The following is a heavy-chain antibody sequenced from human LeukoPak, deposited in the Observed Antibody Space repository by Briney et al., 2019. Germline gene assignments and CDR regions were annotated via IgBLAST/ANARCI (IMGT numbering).Heavy chain of an antibody. Sequence: GGSLRLSCAASAFTFDDYGMSWVRQAPGKGLEWVSGINWNGGSTGYADSVKGRFTISRDNAKNSLYLQMNSLRAEDTAVYYCARDRGYSGYDAFLDYWGQGTLVTVSS. CDR1: AFTFDDYG. CDR3: ARDRGYSGYDAFLDY. CDR2: INWNGGST. D-gene: IGHD5-12*01. J-gene: IGHJ4*02. V-gene: IGHV3-20*04.